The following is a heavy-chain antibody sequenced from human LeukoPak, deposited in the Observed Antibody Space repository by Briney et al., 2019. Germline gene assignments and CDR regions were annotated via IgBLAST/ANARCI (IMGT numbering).Heavy chain of an antibody. Sequence: GGSLRLSCAASGFTFDDYAMHWVRQAPGKGLEWVSGISWKSGSIGYADSVKGRFIISRDNAKNSLYLQMNSLRAEDTALYYCVKDIGSYYYGSGTYSYDYYGMDVWGQGTTVTVSS. CDR1: GFTFDDYA. CDR2: ISWKSGSI. J-gene: IGHJ6*02. CDR3: VKDIGSYYYGSGTYSYDYYGMDV. V-gene: IGHV3-9*01. D-gene: IGHD3-10*01.